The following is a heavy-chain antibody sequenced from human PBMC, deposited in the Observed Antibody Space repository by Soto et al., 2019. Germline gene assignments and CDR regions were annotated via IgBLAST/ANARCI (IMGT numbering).Heavy chain of an antibody. Sequence: QVQLVQSGAEVREPGASVKVSCKASGYSFTSLDINWVRQTTGQGLEWRGWMQPSSGRTGYAQKFQGRVTMTRDTSINTAYMELSSLTSDDTAFYYCARGVTAGVDYWGKGTLVTVSS. V-gene: IGHV1-8*01. D-gene: IGHD1-26*01. J-gene: IGHJ4*02. CDR2: MQPSSGRT. CDR3: ARGVTAGVDY. CDR1: GYSFTSLD.